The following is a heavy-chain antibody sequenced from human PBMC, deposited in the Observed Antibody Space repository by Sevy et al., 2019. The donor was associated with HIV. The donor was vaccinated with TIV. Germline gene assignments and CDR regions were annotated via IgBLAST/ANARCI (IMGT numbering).Heavy chain of an antibody. Sequence: GGSLRLSCAVSGFTFSRFGMHWVRQAPGKGLEWVAVISYDGNDKHYAESVKGLFTISRDNSKNTLHLEMNSLRTEDTAVYYCARDQQITIVGEITDYYFYYGMDAWGQRTTVTVSS. CDR2: ISYDGNDK. CDR1: GFTFSRFG. D-gene: IGHD3-3*01. J-gene: IGHJ6*02. CDR3: ARDQQITIVGEITDYYFYYGMDA. V-gene: IGHV3-30*04.